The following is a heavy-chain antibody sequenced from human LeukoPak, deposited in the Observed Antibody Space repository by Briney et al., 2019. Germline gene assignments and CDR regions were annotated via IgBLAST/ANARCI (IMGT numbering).Heavy chain of an antibody. CDR2: INHSGST. J-gene: IGHJ4*02. Sequence: SETLSLTCAVYGGSFSGYYWSWIRQPPGKGLEWIGEINHSGSTNYNPSLKSRVTISVDTSNNQFSLKLSSVTAADTAFYYCARVPHSVTSGTLFLHYFDYWGQGTLVTVSS. V-gene: IGHV4-34*01. CDR3: ARVPHSVTSGTLFLHYFDY. D-gene: IGHD2/OR15-2a*01. CDR1: GGSFSGYY.